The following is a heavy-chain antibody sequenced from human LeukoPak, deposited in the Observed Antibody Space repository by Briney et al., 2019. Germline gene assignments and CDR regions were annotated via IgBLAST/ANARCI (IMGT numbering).Heavy chain of an antibody. Sequence: LPGGSLRLSCAASGFTFSSYAMHWVRQAPGKGLEWVAVISYDGSNKYYADSVKGRFTISRDNSKNTLYLQMNSLRAEDTAVYYCARDRLGATTPFFDYWGQGTLVTVSS. CDR2: ISYDGSNK. CDR1: GFTFSSYA. J-gene: IGHJ4*02. V-gene: IGHV3-30*04. D-gene: IGHD1-26*01. CDR3: ARDRLGATTPFFDY.